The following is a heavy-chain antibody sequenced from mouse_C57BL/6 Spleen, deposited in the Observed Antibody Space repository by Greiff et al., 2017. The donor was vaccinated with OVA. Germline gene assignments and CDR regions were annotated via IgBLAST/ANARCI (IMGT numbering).Heavy chain of an antibody. Sequence: QVQLKESGPELVKPGASVKISCKASGYAFSSSWMNWVKQRPGKGLEWIGRIYPGDGDTNYNGKFKGEATLTADKSSSTAYMQLSSLTSEDSAVYFCARKGSNYDYYYAMDYWGQGTSVTVSS. CDR2: IYPGDGDT. J-gene: IGHJ4*01. V-gene: IGHV1-82*01. CDR3: ARKGSNYDYYYAMDY. CDR1: GYAFSSSW. D-gene: IGHD2-5*01.